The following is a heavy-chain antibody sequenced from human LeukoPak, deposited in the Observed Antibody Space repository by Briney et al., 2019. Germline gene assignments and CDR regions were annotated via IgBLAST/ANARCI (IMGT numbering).Heavy chain of an antibody. CDR2: ISRNSTYI. CDR1: GFTFSSYI. V-gene: IGHV3-21*01. Sequence: GGSLRLSCAASGFTFSSYIMNWLRQAPGKGREWVASISRNSTYIHYADSVKGRFTISRDNARNSLFLQMNSLRAEDTAIYYCASDEGNYFDYWGQGTLVTVSS. CDR3: ASDEGNYFDY. J-gene: IGHJ4*02.